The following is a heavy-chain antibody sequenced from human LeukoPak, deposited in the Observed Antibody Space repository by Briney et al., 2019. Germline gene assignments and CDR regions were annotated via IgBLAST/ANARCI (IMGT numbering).Heavy chain of an antibody. J-gene: IGHJ4*02. D-gene: IGHD6-13*01. CDR1: GFSFSTYW. CDR3: ARDPGSSSFDL. Sequence: GGSLRLSCAASGFSFSTYWMSWVRQTPGKGLEFVANINRDASVRNYMDSLKGRCTISRDNAKKSVYLEINSLRADDTAVYYCARDPGSSSFDLWGQGALVTVSS. CDR2: INRDASVR. V-gene: IGHV3-7*01.